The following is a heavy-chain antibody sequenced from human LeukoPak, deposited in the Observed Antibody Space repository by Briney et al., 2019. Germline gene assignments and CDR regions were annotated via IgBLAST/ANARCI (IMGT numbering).Heavy chain of an antibody. CDR3: AKGRCSGPGCDSFDY. J-gene: IGHJ4*02. Sequence: GGSLRLSCAASGVTLSSYAMSWARQAPGKGLECVSIISDDSSFTYYLDSVKGRSTIFRDNSKNTLYLHMNSLKAEDTAVYYCAKGRCSGPGCDSFDYWGQGTLVTVSS. D-gene: IGHD5-12*01. CDR2: ISDDSSFT. V-gene: IGHV3-23*01. CDR1: GVTLSSYA.